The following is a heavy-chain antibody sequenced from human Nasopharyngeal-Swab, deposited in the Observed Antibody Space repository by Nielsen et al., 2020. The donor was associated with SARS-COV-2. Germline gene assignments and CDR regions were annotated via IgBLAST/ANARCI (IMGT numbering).Heavy chain of an antibody. V-gene: IGHV3-23*01. J-gene: IGHJ3*02. Sequence: GESLKISCAASGFTFSSYAMSWVRRAPGKGLEWVSAISGSGGSTYYADSVKGRFTISRDNSKNTLYLQMNSLRAEDTAVYYCAKAGGAFDIWGQGTMVTVSS. D-gene: IGHD3-16*01. CDR2: ISGSGGST. CDR1: GFTFSSYA. CDR3: AKAGGAFDI.